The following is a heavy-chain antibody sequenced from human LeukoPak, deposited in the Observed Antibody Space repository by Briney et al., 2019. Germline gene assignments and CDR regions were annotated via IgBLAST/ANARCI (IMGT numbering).Heavy chain of an antibody. CDR3: ARLSGYHWESFYDY. V-gene: IGHV4-4*02. CDR2: VYYSGST. J-gene: IGHJ4*02. CDR1: GRSISSNNW. Sequence: SRTLSPTCALSGRSISSNNWWTWVRQTPGKGLEWIGEVYYSGSTNYHPPLTSPVTISVDTSKNRFSLKLSAVPAPRPDVYFCARLSGYHWESFYDYWGQGTLVTVSS. D-gene: IGHD5-12*01.